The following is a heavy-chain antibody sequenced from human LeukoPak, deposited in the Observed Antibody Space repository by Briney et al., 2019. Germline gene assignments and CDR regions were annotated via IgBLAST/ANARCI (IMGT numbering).Heavy chain of an antibody. CDR3: ARNKWFEELPEDAFDI. V-gene: IGHV3-53*01. CDR2: VYSGGDT. CDR1: GFIVSSNY. J-gene: IGHJ3*02. D-gene: IGHD3-10*01. Sequence: GESLRLSCAASGFIVSSNYMSWVRQAPGRGLEWVSIVYSGGDTFYADSVKGRFTISRDDSKNTLFLQMNSLRAEDTAVYYCARNKWFEELPEDAFDIWGQGTMVTVSS.